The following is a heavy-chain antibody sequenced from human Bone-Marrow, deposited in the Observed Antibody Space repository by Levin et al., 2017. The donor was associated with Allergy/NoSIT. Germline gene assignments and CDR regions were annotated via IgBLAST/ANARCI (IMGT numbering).Heavy chain of an antibody. J-gene: IGHJ4*02. CDR1: GGSISSSSYY. D-gene: IGHD5-12*01. V-gene: IGHV4-39*01. CDR2: IYYSGST. Sequence: SQTLSLTCTVSGGSISSSSYYWGWIRQPPGKGLEWIGSIYYSGSTYYNPSLKSRVTISVDTSKNQFSLKLSSVTAADTAVYYCARHLGSGYDYYFDYWGQGTLVTVSS. CDR3: ARHLGSGYDYYFDY.